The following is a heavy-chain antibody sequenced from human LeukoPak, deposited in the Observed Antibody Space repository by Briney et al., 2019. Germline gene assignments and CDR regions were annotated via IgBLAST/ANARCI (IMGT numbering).Heavy chain of an antibody. Sequence: GASVKVSCKVSGYTLTKLSMHWVRQTPGKGLEWMGGFDPEDGERHYAQNFQGRVTMTEETSTDTAYMELSSLRSEDTAVYYCASWKDYYESSGGPFDYWGQGTLVTVSS. CDR1: GYTLTKLS. CDR3: ASWKDYYESSGGPFDY. CDR2: FDPEDGER. J-gene: IGHJ4*02. V-gene: IGHV1-24*01. D-gene: IGHD3-22*01.